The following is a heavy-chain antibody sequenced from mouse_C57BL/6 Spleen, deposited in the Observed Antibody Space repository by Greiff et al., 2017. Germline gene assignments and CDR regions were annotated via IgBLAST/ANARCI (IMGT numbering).Heavy chain of an antibody. J-gene: IGHJ3*01. CDR3: ARYYDDSWFAY. CDR2: IRNKANGYTT. D-gene: IGHD2-12*01. V-gene: IGHV7-3*01. Sequence: EVKLVESGGGLVQPGGSLSLSCAASGFTFTDYYMSWVRQPPGKALEWLGFIRNKANGYTTEYSASVKGRFTISRDNSQSILYLQMNALRAEDSATYYCARYYDDSWFAYWGQGTLVTVSA. CDR1: GFTFTDYY.